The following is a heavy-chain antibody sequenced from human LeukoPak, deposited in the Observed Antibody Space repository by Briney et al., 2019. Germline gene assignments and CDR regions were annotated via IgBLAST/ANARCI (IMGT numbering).Heavy chain of an antibody. CDR2: INPNSGGT. CDR1: GDTFTGYY. V-gene: IGHV1-2*02. Sequence: AASVKVSCKASGDTFTGYYIHWVRQAPGQGLEWMGWINPNSGGTNYAQKFQGRVTMTRDTSISTAYMELSRLRSDDTAVYYCARDLIRVPPAVWARYDSSGYVDYWGQGTLVTVSS. J-gene: IGHJ4*02. CDR3: ARDLIRVPPAVWARYDSSGYVDY. D-gene: IGHD3-22*01.